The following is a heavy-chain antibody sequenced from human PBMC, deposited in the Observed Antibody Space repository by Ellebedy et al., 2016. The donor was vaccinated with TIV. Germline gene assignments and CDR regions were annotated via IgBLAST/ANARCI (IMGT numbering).Heavy chain of an antibody. CDR3: ARVRNYYDSSGYYWPYNWFDP. Sequence: LRLXXAVSGGSISSSGYSWSWIRQPPGKGLEWVGYIYHSGSASYNPSLKSRVTISVDRSKKQFSLKLSSVTGADTAVYYCARVRNYYDSSGYYWPYNWFDPWGQGTLVTVSS. D-gene: IGHD3-22*01. CDR1: GGSISSSGYS. CDR2: IYHSGSA. J-gene: IGHJ5*02. V-gene: IGHV4-30-2*01.